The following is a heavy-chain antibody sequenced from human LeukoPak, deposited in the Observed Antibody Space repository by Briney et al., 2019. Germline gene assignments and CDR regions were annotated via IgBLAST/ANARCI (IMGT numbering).Heavy chain of an antibody. V-gene: IGHV3-23*01. D-gene: IGHD3-10*01. CDR2: ISGSASGGT. J-gene: IGHJ4*02. Sequence: PGGSLRLSCAASGFPLSTNDMSWVRQAPGKGLEWVSAISGSASGGTTYEDSVKGRFTISRDNSKNTLYLQMNSLRAEDTAVYYCAKVLLPYYYGSGSKGYYFDYWGQGTLVTVSS. CDR1: GFPLSTND. CDR3: AKVLLPYYYGSGSKGYYFDY.